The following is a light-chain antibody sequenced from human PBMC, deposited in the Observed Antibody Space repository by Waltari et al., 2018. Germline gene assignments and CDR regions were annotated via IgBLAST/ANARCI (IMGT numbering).Light chain of an antibody. Sequence: EIVMTQSPAILSVSPGERATLSCRASQSISTNLAWYQHKTGQAPRLIIHGASTRATGIPARFSGSGSGTEFTLTISSLQSEDFAVYYCQQYNYWPRFTFGPGTKVDIK. CDR1: QSISTN. V-gene: IGKV3-15*01. J-gene: IGKJ3*01. CDR2: GAS. CDR3: QQYNYWPRFT.